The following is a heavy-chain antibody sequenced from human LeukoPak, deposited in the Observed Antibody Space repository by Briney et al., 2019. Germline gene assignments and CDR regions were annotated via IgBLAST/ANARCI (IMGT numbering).Heavy chain of an antibody. D-gene: IGHD2-2*02. CDR3: ARDESGYCSSTSCYNNWFDP. Sequence: ASVKVSCKASGYTFTSYDINWVRQATGQGLEWMGGIIPIFGTANYAQKFQGRVTITADESTSTAYMELSSLRSEDTAVYYCARDESGYCSSTSCYNNWFDPWGQGTLVTVSS. CDR1: GYTFTSYD. J-gene: IGHJ5*02. V-gene: IGHV1-69*13. CDR2: IIPIFGTA.